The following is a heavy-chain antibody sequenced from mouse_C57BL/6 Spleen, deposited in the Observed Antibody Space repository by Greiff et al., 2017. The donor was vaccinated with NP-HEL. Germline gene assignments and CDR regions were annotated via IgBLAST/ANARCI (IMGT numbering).Heavy chain of an antibody. CDR1: GYTFTSYW. Sequence: QVQLQQPGAELVKPGASVKMSCKASGYTFTSYWITWVKQRPGQGLEWIGDIYPGSGSTNYNEKFKSKATLTVDTSSSTAYMQLSSLTSEDSAVYYCASERGFVGYYVPDYWGQGTTLTVSS. J-gene: IGHJ2*01. CDR2: IYPGSGST. D-gene: IGHD2-3*01. CDR3: ASERGFVGYYVPDY. V-gene: IGHV1-55*01.